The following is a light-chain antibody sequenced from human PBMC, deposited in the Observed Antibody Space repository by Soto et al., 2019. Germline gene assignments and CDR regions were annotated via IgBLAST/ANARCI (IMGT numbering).Light chain of an antibody. CDR3: QQRSNWPLT. J-gene: IGKJ4*01. V-gene: IGKV3-11*01. CDR2: DAS. CDR1: RSVSSY. Sequence: EIVLTQSPGTLSLSPGEIATLSCRAIRSVSSYLAWYQQKPGQAPRLLIYDASNRATGIPARFSGSGSGTDFTLTISSLEPEDFAVYYCQQRSNWPLTFGGGTKVDIK.